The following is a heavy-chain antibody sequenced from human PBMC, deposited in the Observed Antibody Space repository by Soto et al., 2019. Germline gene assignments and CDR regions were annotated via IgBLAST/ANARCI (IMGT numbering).Heavy chain of an antibody. CDR3: ARGTSSSWGSVDY. J-gene: IGHJ4*02. CDR2: INAGNGNT. V-gene: IGHV1-3*01. D-gene: IGHD6-13*01. Sequence: ASVKVSCKASGXTFTSYAMQWVRQAPGQRLEWMGWINAGNGNTKYSQKFRGRVTITSDRSVSTAYMELSSLRSEDTAVYYCARGTSSSWGSVDYWGQGTLVTVSS. CDR1: GXTFTSYA.